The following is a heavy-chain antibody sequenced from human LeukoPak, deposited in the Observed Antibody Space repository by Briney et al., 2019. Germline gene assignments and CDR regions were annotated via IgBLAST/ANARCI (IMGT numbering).Heavy chain of an antibody. CDR3: ARKLPGDTPWGRLDY. V-gene: IGHV3-7*01. Sequence: PGGSLRLSCAASGFTFSSYAMSWVRQAPGKGLEWVANIKQDGSEKYYVDSVKGRFTISRDNAKNSLYLQMNSLRAEDTAVYYCARKLPGDTPWGRLDYWGQGTLVTVSS. CDR1: GFTFSSYA. J-gene: IGHJ4*02. D-gene: IGHD3-10*01. CDR2: IKQDGSEK.